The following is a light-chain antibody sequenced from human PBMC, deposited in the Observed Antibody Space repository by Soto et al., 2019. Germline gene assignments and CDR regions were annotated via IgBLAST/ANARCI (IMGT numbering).Light chain of an antibody. CDR3: TSYTLSLYV. V-gene: IGLV2-14*01. J-gene: IGLJ1*01. Sequence: QSVLTQPASVSGSPGQSITISCTGTSSDVGGYNYVSWYQQHPGKAPKLMIYDVSNRPSGVSNRFSGSKSGNTASLTISGLHAVYDAASSSTSYTLSLYVFLPGTNVPV. CDR2: DVS. CDR1: SSDVGGYNY.